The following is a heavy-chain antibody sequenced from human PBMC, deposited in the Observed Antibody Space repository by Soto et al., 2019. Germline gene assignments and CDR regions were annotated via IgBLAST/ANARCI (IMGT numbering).Heavy chain of an antibody. CDR2: IGGSGGST. D-gene: IGHD6-6*01. CDR3: VKCGTLAARDYYYYTGV. V-gene: IGHV3-23*01. J-gene: IGHJ6*03. Sequence: EVHLLESGGGLVQAGGSLRLSCAASGFPFSSYAMSWVRQAPGKGLEWVSAIGGSGGSTYYADSVKGRFTISRDNSKNTLDLQMNSLRADDTAVYYCVKCGTLAARDYYYYTGVWGEGTTVTVSS. CDR1: GFPFSSYA.